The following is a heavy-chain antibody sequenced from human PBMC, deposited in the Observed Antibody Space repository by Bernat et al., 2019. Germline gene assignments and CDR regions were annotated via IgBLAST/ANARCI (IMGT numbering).Heavy chain of an antibody. Sequence: QVQLVESGGGVVQPGRSLRLSCAASGFTFSSYGMHWVRQAPGKGLEWVAVIWYDGSNKYYADSVKGRFTISRDNSKNTLYLQMNRLRAEDTAVYYWARAYYYGAGGISYYFDYWGQGTLFTVSS. CDR2: IWYDGSNK. CDR1: GFTFSSYG. D-gene: IGHD3-10*01. CDR3: ARAYYYGAGGISYYFDY. V-gene: IGHV3-33*01. J-gene: IGHJ4*02.